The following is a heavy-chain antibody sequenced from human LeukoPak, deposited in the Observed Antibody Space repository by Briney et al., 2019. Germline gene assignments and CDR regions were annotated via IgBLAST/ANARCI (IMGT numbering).Heavy chain of an antibody. CDR3: ARDQKGGNTFYYYYGMDV. D-gene: IGHD4-23*01. J-gene: IGHJ6*02. V-gene: IGHV4-59*01. CDR2: IYYSGST. Sequence: PSETLTLTCTVSGGSISSYYWIWLRQPPGKGLEWIGYIYYSGSTNYNPSLKSRVTISVDTSKNQFSLKMSSVTTAGTAVYYCARDQKGGNTFYYYYGMDVWDQGTTVTVSS. CDR1: GGSISSYY.